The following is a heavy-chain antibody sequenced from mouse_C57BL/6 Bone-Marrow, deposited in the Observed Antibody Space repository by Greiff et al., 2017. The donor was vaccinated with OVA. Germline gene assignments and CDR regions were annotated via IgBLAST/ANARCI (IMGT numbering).Heavy chain of an antibody. CDR3: SLENYFDY. CDR2: INPNNGGT. CDR1: GYTFTDYY. J-gene: IGHJ2*01. Sequence: VQLQQSGPELVKPGASVKISCKASGYTFTDYYMNWVKQSHGKSLEWIGDINPNNGGTSYNQKFKGKATLTVDKSSSTAYMELRSLTSEYSAVYYCSLENYFDYWGQGTTLTVSS. V-gene: IGHV1-26*01.